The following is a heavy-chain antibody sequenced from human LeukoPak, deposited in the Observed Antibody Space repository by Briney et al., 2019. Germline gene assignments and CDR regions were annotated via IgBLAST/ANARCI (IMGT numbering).Heavy chain of an antibody. V-gene: IGHV4-34*01. J-gene: IGHJ4*02. CDR3: ARDRGYYDSSGYSD. CDR1: GGSFSGYY. Sequence: SETLSLTCAVYGGSFSGYYWSWIRQPPGKGLEWIGEINHSGSTNYNPSLKSRVTISVDTSKNQFSLKLSSVTAADTAGYYCARDRGYYDSSGYSDWGQGTLVTVSS. D-gene: IGHD3-22*01. CDR2: INHSGST.